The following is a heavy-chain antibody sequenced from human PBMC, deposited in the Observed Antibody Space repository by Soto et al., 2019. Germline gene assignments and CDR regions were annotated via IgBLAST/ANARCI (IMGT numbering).Heavy chain of an antibody. D-gene: IGHD2-15*01. CDR1: GYTFTSYY. CDR3: ARDVVVVVAAPPGLYYYYGMDV. CDR2: INPSGGST. V-gene: IGHV1-46*01. J-gene: IGHJ6*02. Sequence: ASVKISCKASGYTFTSYYMHWVRQAPGQGLEWMGIINPSGGSTSYAQKFQGRVTMTRDTSTSTVYMELSSLRSEDTAVYYCARDVVVVVAAPPGLYYYYGMDVWGQGTTVTVSS.